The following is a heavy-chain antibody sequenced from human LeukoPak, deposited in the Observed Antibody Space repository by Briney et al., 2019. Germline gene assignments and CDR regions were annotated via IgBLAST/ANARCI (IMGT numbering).Heavy chain of an antibody. CDR1: GGSFSGYY. V-gene: IGHV4-34*01. D-gene: IGHD3-16*02. Sequence: SETLSLTCAVYGGSFSGYYWSWIRQPPGKGLEWIGEINHSGSTNYNPSLKSRVTISVDTSMNQFSLKLSSVTAADTAVYYCARDRFDYVWGTYRYNGFDYWGQGTLVTVSS. J-gene: IGHJ4*02. CDR3: ARDRFDYVWGTYRYNGFDY. CDR2: INHSGST.